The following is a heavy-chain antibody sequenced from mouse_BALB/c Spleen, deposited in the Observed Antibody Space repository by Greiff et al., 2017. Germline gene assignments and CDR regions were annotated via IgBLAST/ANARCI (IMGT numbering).Heavy chain of an antibody. J-gene: IGHJ3*01. CDR2: ISSGSSTI. V-gene: IGHV5-17*02. Sequence: DVQLVESGGGLVQPGGSRKLSCAASGFTFSSFGMHWVRQSPEKGLEWVAYISSGSSTIYYADTVKGRFTISRDNPKNTLFLQMTSLRSEDTAMYYCARADYYYSYWGQGTLVTVSA. CDR1: GFTFSSFG. CDR3: ARADYYYSY. D-gene: IGHD2-1*01.